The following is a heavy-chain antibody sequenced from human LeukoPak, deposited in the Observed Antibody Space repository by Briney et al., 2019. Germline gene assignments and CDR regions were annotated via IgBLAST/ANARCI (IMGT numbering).Heavy chain of an antibody. CDR1: GFSFSTYS. D-gene: IGHD6-13*01. CDR2: ISSRSDYI. J-gene: IGHJ4*02. CDR3: ARDSSWYDY. Sequence: GGSLRLSWVASGFSFSTYSMNWVRQAPGKGLEWVSSISSRSDYIYYADSVKGRFTISRDNAKNSLYMQMNSLRAEDTAVYYCARDSSWYDYWGQGTLVTVSS. V-gene: IGHV3-21*01.